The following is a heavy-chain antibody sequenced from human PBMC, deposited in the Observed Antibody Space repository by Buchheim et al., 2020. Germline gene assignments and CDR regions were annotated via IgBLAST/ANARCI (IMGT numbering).Heavy chain of an antibody. Sequence: QVQLVESGGGVVQPGPSLRLSCVASGFTFSSHGMHWVRQAPGKGLEWAAVISHDGSNKYYADSVKGRFTISRDNSKNTLYLQMNSLRVEDTAVYYCARGSYYDFWDDIQNFVFDYWGQGTL. CDR2: ISHDGSNK. D-gene: IGHD3-3*01. CDR1: GFTFSSHG. CDR3: ARGSYYDFWDDIQNFVFDY. J-gene: IGHJ4*02. V-gene: IGHV3-30*01.